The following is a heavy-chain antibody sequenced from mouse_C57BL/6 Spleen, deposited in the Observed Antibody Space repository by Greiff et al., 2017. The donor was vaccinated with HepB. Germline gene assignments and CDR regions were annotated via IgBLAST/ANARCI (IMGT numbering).Heavy chain of an antibody. Sequence: EVQLQQSGPELVKPGASVKISCKASGYTFTDYYMNWVKQSHGKSLEWIGDINPNNGGTSYNQKFKGKATLTVDKSSSTAYMELRSLTSEDSAVYYCASLSYYDYPLDYWGQGTTLTVSS. CDR1: GYTFTDYY. CDR3: ASLSYYDYPLDY. CDR2: INPNNGGT. D-gene: IGHD2-4*01. J-gene: IGHJ2*01. V-gene: IGHV1-26*01.